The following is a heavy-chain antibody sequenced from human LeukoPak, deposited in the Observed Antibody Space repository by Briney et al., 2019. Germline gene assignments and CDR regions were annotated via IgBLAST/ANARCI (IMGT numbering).Heavy chain of an antibody. V-gene: IGHV3-30*03. D-gene: IGHD5-24*01. J-gene: IGHJ4*02. Sequence: PGGSLRLSCAASGFTVSNAWMRWVRQPPGKGLEWVAVISNDGVRKFHADSVKGRFTISRDNSKNTLYLQMDSLTTEDTALYYCARRRDGYNPELDYWGQGTLVTVSS. CDR1: GFTVSNAW. CDR2: ISNDGVRK. CDR3: ARRRDGYNPELDY.